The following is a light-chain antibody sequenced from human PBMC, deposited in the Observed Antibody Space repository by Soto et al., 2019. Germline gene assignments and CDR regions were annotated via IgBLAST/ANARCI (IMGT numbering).Light chain of an antibody. Sequence: EIVLTQSPGTLSLSPGERSTLSCSSSQSVKNSYLAWYQQKPGQSPRLVIYGVSNRATGIPNRFSGGGFGTDFTLTISRLEPEDFAVYYCEQYDGSPRTFGQGTKVDIK. J-gene: IGKJ1*01. CDR3: EQYDGSPRT. CDR2: GVS. V-gene: IGKV3-20*01. CDR1: QSVKNSY.